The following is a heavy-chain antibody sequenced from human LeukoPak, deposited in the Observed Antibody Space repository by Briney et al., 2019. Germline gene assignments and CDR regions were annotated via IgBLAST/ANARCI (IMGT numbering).Heavy chain of an antibody. CDR1: GGSITGHY. CDR2: TSYSRTT. CDR3: AKLGHSDGWYLGAFDI. J-gene: IGHJ3*02. D-gene: IGHD6-19*01. Sequence: SETLSLTCAVSGGSITGHYWNWIRQTPGMRLEWIGYTSYSRTTIYNSYFKGRATMSIDTSKNQLYLTLTSVTATDTAVYYCAKLGHSDGWYLGAFDIWGQGTTVIVSS. V-gene: IGHV4-59*08.